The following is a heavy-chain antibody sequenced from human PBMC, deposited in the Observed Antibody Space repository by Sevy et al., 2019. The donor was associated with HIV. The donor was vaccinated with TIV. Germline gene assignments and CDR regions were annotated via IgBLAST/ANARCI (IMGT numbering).Heavy chain of an antibody. CDR1: GFTFNSYS. CDR3: ARDCSSTSCLWGLDV. V-gene: IGHV3-21*04. J-gene: IGHJ6*02. CDR2: ISSSGSYL. Sequence: GGSLRLSCVGSGFTFNSYSINWVRQAPGKGLEWVSSISSSGSYLFYGDSVKGRFTISRDNAKKSMYLQMNSLRAEDTAIYFCARDCSSTSCLWGLDVWGQGTTVTVSS. D-gene: IGHD2-2*01.